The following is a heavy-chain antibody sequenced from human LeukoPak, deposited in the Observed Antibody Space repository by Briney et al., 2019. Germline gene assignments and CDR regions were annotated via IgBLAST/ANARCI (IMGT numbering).Heavy chain of an antibody. D-gene: IGHD6-19*01. V-gene: IGHV6-1*01. Sequence: SQTLSLTCAISGDSVSDKSGGWSWIRQSPSRGLEWLGRTYYRSKWYNDYAVSVKSRITINPDTSKNQFSLQLNSVTPEDTAVYYCARAGIAVAGTEYYFDYWGQGTLVTVSS. CDR3: ARAGIAVAGTEYYFDY. J-gene: IGHJ4*02. CDR2: TYYRSKWYN. CDR1: GDSVSDKSGG.